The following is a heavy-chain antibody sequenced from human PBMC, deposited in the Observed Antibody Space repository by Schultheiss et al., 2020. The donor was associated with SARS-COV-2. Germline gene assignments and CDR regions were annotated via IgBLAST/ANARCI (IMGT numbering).Heavy chain of an antibody. D-gene: IGHD2-2*01. J-gene: IGHJ4*02. V-gene: IGHV3-33*01. CDR1: GFTFSSYG. CDR2: IWYDGSNK. CDR3: ARDLCSSTSCYFNY. Sequence: GGSLRLSCAASGFTFSSYGMHWVRQAPGKGLEWVAVIWYDGSNKYYADSVKGRFTISRDNSKNTLYLQMNSLRAEDTAVYYCARDLCSSTSCYFNYWGQGTLVTVSS.